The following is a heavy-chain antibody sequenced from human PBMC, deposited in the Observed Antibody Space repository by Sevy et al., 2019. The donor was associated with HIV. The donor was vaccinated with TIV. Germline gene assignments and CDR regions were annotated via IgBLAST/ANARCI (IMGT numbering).Heavy chain of an antibody. CDR2: IGTAGDT. Sequence: GGSLRLSCAASGFTFSSYDIHWVRQATGKGLEWVSAIGTAGDTYYPGSVKGRFTISRENAKNSLYLQMNSLRAGDTAVYYCARGTYYDFWSGSSMDVWGQGTTVTVSS. J-gene: IGHJ6*02. D-gene: IGHD3-3*01. CDR1: GFTFSSYD. V-gene: IGHV3-13*01. CDR3: ARGTYYDFWSGSSMDV.